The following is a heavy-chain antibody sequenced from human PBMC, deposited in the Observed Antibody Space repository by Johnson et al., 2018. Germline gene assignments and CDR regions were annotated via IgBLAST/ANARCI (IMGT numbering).Heavy chain of an antibody. D-gene: IGHD3-22*01. CDR3: EGHPSLITVPSAVSAENHMDV. V-gene: IGHV1-69*14. J-gene: IGHJ6*02. CDR1: GGTFSSYN. CDR2: ITPLFGTA. Sequence: QVQLVQSGAEVKKPGSSVKVSCRVFGGTFSSYNISCVRQARGQGLEWMGGITPLFGTANYAQKFQGRVTLTADKSTSTSYMELTRLTSEETAVYYCEGHPSLITVPSAVSAENHMDVWGPVTTGTIPS.